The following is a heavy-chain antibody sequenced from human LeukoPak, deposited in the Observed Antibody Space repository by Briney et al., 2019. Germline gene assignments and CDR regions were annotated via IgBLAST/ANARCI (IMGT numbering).Heavy chain of an antibody. CDR1: GYTFTGYY. J-gene: IGHJ6*03. D-gene: IGHD3-3*01. CDR3: ARDTARITIFGVAKYMDV. V-gene: IGHV1-2*02. CDR2: INPNSGGT. Sequence: ASVKVSCKASGYTFTGYYMHWVRQAPGQGLEWMGWINPNSGGTNYAQKFQGRVTLTRDTSISTACMELSRLRSDDTAVYYCARDTARITIFGVAKYMDVWGKGTTVTVSS.